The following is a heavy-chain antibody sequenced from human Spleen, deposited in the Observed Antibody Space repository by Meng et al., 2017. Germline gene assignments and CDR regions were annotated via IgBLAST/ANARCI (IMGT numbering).Heavy chain of an antibody. J-gene: IGHJ6*02. V-gene: IGHV3-21*01. Sequence: GESLKISCAASGFTFSSYSMNWVRQAPGKALEWVASITSSSTYIYYADSLKGRFTISRDNAKNSLYLQMSSLRAGDTAVYYCASGYRYGYLGPGYYYGLDVWGQGTTVTVSS. CDR1: GFTFSSYS. D-gene: IGHD5-18*01. CDR3: ASGYRYGYLGPGYYYGLDV. CDR2: ITSSSTYI.